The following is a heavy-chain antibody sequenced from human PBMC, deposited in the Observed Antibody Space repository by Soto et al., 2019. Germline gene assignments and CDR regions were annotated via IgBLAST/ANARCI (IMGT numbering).Heavy chain of an antibody. J-gene: IGHJ3*02. D-gene: IGHD6-13*01. CDR1: GFTFSSYG. CDR3: ARLGIAAAPPAQKDAFDI. Sequence: PGGSLRLSCAASGFTFSSYGMHWVRQAPGKGLEWVAVIWYDGSNKYYADSVKGRFTISRDNSKNTLYLQMNSLRAEDTAVYYCARLGIAAAPPAQKDAFDIWGQGTMVTVSS. CDR2: IWYDGSNK. V-gene: IGHV3-33*01.